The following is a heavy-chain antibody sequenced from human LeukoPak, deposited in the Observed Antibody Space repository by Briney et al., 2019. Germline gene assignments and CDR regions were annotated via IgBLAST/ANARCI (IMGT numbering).Heavy chain of an antibody. V-gene: IGHV3-21*01. J-gene: IGHJ5*02. CDR1: GFTFSSYS. CDR2: ISSSSSYI. Sequence: GGSLRLSCAASGFTFSSYSMNWVRQAPGKGLEWVPSISSSSSYICYADSVKGRFTISRDNAKNSLYLQMSSLRAEDTAVYYCARDYYDSSGYYAWGQGTLVTVSS. D-gene: IGHD3-22*01. CDR3: ARDYYDSSGYYA.